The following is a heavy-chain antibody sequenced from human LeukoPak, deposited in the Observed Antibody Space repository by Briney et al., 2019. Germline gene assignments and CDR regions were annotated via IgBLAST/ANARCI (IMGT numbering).Heavy chain of an antibody. CDR2: INHSGRT. J-gene: IGHJ4*02. CDR3: ARDPCSTINCPLRF. Sequence: SETLPLTCAVYGGSLSGSYCTWIRQSPEKGLEWIGEINHSGRTNYNPSLESRATISVDTSNNQFSLKLRSVTAADTAVYYCARDPCSTINCPLRFWGQGTLVTVFS. CDR1: GGSLSGSY. D-gene: IGHD2/OR15-2a*01. V-gene: IGHV4-34*01.